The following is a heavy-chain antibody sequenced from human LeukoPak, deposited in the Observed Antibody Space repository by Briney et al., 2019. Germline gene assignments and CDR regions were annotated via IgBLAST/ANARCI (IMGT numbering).Heavy chain of an antibody. CDR3: ARGYYDSSGYYLIDY. Sequence: TGGSLRLSCAASGFTFSDYWMHWVRQAPGKGLVWVSRINSDGRSTSYADSVKGRFTISRDNAKNTLCLQMNSLRAEDTAVCYCARGYYDSSGYYLIDYWGQGTLVTVSS. CDR2: INSDGRST. V-gene: IGHV3-74*01. J-gene: IGHJ4*02. CDR1: GFTFSDYW. D-gene: IGHD3-22*01.